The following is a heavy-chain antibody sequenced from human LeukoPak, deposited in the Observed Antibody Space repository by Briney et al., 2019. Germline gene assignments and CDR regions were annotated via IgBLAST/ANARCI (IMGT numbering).Heavy chain of an antibody. Sequence: SETLSLTCTVSGGSISSSSYYWGSIRQPPGKGLEWIGSIFYSGSTYYNPSLKSRVTISVDTSKNQFSLKLSSVTAADTAVYYCARHSLAARLNYYYMDVWGKGTTVTVSS. V-gene: IGHV4-39*01. CDR1: GGSISSSSYY. CDR3: ARHSLAARLNYYYMDV. D-gene: IGHD6-6*01. J-gene: IGHJ6*03. CDR2: IFYSGST.